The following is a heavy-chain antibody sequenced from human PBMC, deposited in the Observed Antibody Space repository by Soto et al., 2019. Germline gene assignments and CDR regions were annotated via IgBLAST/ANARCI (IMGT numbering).Heavy chain of an antibody. CDR3: ARAQYCTGGCNYYMDV. Sequence: GGSLRLSCAASGFTFSSYSMNWVRQAPGKGLEWVSSISSSSSYIYYADSVKGRFTISRDNAKNSLYLQMNSLRAEDTAVYYCARAQYCTGGCNYYMDVWGKGTTVTVSS. J-gene: IGHJ6*03. D-gene: IGHD2-8*02. CDR2: ISSSSSYI. CDR1: GFTFSSYS. V-gene: IGHV3-21*01.